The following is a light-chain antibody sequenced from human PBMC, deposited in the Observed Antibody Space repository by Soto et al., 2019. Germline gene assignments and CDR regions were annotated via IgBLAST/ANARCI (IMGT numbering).Light chain of an antibody. CDR3: QQYNSYSPWT. CDR1: QRIDTW. V-gene: IGKV1-5*03. CDR2: KAT. J-gene: IGKJ1*01. Sequence: DIQMTQSPSTLSASIGDRATITCRASQRIDTWLAWYQQKPGTAPKLLIYKATILQSGVPSRFSGSGSGTEFTLTISGLQPDDFATYYCQQYNSYSPWTFGPGTKVDIK.